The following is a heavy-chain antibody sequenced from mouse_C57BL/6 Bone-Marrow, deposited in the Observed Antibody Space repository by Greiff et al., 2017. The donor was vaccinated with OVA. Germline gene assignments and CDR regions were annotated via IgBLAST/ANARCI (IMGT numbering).Heavy chain of an antibody. Sequence: QVQLQQSGAALARPGASVKLSCKASGYTFTSYGIRWVTPRTGQGLEWIGEIYPRSGNTYYNEKFKGKATLAADISSSTAYMELRSLTSEDSAVYFCARMRIYYYGSSPYYAMDYWGQGTSVTVSS. V-gene: IGHV1-81*01. CDR2: IYPRSGNT. CDR1: GYTFTSYG. CDR3: ARMRIYYYGSSPYYAMDY. J-gene: IGHJ4*01. D-gene: IGHD1-1*01.